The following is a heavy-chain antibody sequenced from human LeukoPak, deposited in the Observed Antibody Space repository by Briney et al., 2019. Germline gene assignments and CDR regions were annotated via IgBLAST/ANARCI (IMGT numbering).Heavy chain of an antibody. J-gene: IGHJ4*02. CDR2: INPNSGGT. CDR1: GYTFTGYY. D-gene: IGHD5-24*01. Sequence: GASVKVSCKASGYTFTGYYMHWVRQAPGQGLEWMGRINPNSGGTNYAHKFQGRVTMTRDTSISTAYMELSRLRSDDTAVYYCARDNQGGRDGYNWVYWGQGTLVTVSS. V-gene: IGHV1-2*06. CDR3: ARDNQGGRDGYNWVY.